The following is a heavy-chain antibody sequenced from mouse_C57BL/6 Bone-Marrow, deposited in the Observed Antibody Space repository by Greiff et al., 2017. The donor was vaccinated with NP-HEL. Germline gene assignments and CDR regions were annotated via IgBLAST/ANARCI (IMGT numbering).Heavy chain of an antibody. CDR1: GYTFTDYY. CDR3: ARGGWDYFDY. V-gene: IGHV1-19*01. J-gene: IGHJ2*01. CDR2: INPFNGGP. Sequence: EVQLQQSGPVLVKPGASVKMSCKASGYTFTDYYMNWVKQSHGPCLAWIGVINPFNGGPSYNQKFKGKATLTVDKSSSTAYMELNSLPSEDSAVFYGARGGWDYFDYWGQGTTITVTS. D-gene: IGHD2-3*01.